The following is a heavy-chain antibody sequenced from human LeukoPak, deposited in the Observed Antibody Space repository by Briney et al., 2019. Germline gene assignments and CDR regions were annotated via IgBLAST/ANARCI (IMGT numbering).Heavy chain of an antibody. D-gene: IGHD7-27*01. CDR2: ISYSGST. J-gene: IGHJ4*02. Sequence: SETLSLTCTVSGDSITNYYWNWIGQPPGKGLEWIGYISYSGSTKYSPSLKSRVTMSIDTSNNQFSLKLSSVTAADTAMYFCARQVNWDYFDYWGQGPLVTVSS. CDR1: GDSITNYY. V-gene: IGHV4-59*08. CDR3: ARQVNWDYFDY.